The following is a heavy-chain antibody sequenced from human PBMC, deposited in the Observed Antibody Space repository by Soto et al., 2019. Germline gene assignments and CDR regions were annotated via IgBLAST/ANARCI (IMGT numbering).Heavy chain of an antibody. D-gene: IGHD3-3*01. Sequence: GGSLRLSCAASGFALNIYSIHWVRQAPGKGLEWVAVISHDGTNRYYTDSVRGRFTISRDNSKNTVYLEMDSLRADDTAVYYCARSSGVPTPDFDYWGQGTLVTVSS. V-gene: IGHV3-30-3*01. CDR1: GFALNIYS. J-gene: IGHJ4*02. CDR2: ISHDGTNR. CDR3: ARSSGVPTPDFDY.